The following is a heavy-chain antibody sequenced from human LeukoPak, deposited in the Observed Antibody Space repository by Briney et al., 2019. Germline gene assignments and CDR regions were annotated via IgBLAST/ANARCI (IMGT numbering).Heavy chain of an antibody. CDR1: GYIFISYY. J-gene: IGHJ4*02. V-gene: IGHV1-46*01. CDR2: INPTGGTT. CDR3: ARDGGSSGYYGY. Sequence: GASVKVSCKASGYIFISYYMHWLRQAPGQGLEWMGMINPTGGTTSYAQKFQGRVSLTSDTSTSTVYMDLSSLRSEDTAIYYCARDGGSSGYYGYWGQGTLVTVSS. D-gene: IGHD3-22*01.